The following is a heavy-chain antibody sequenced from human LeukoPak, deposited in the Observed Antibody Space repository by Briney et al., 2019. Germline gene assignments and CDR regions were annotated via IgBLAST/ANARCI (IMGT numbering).Heavy chain of an antibody. CDR1: GYSISSGYY. V-gene: IGHV4-38-2*01. D-gene: IGHD6-6*01. J-gene: IGHJ4*02. Sequence: PSETLSLTXAVSGYSISSGYYWGWIRQPPGKGLEWIGSIYHSGSTYYNPSLKSRVTISVDTSKNQFSLKLSSVTAADTAVYYCARLDIAARAIDYWGQGTLVTVSS. CDR2: IYHSGST. CDR3: ARLDIAARAIDY.